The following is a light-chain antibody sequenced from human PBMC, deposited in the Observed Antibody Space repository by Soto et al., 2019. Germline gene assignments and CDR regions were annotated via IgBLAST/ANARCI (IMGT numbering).Light chain of an antibody. CDR1: QSVSTR. CDR2: GAS. V-gene: IGKV3-15*01. CDR3: QQYNDWPWYT. Sequence: EIVMTQSPATLSVSPGERATLSCRASQSVSTRLAWYQQRPGQAPRLLIYGASTRATGIPARFSGSGSGTAFTLTVSSLQPEDFAVYYCQQYNDWPWYTFGQGTKVEI. J-gene: IGKJ2*01.